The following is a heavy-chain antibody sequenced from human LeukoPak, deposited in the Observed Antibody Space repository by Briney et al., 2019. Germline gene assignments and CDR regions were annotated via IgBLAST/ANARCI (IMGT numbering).Heavy chain of an antibody. Sequence: ASVKVSCKASGGTFSSYAISWVRQAPGQGLEWMGGIIPIFGTANYAQKFQGRVTITTDESTSTAYMELSSLRSEDTAVYYCARADCGGDCNDAFGIWGQGTMVTVSS. CDR1: GGTFSSYA. V-gene: IGHV1-69*05. D-gene: IGHD2-21*02. CDR2: IIPIFGTA. J-gene: IGHJ3*02. CDR3: ARADCGGDCNDAFGI.